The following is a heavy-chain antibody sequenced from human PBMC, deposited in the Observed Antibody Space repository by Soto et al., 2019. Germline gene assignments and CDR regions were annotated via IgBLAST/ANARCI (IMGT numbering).Heavy chain of an antibody. V-gene: IGHV3-7*01. CDR2: IKQDGSEK. Sequence: GGSLRLSCAASGFTFSSYWMSWVRQAPGKGLEWVANIKQDGSEKYYVDSVKGRFPISRDNAKNSLYLQMNSLRAEDTAVYYCARVAHYHGGSGGVIVTAYYFDYWGQGTLVTVSS. CDR3: ARVAHYHGGSGGVIVTAYYFDY. CDR1: GFTFSSYW. D-gene: IGHD3-16*02. J-gene: IGHJ4*02.